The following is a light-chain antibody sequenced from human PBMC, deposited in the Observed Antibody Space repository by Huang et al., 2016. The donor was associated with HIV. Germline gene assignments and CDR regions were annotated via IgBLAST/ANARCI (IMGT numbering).Light chain of an antibody. CDR2: AAS. CDR3: QQTSSVRLT. Sequence: DIQMTQSPSSLSASVGDRISITCRASQTISTFLNWYQQQPGKAPKLLIYAASNLQSGVSSRFSGTVSGTHFTLTGTGLQPDDFATYFCQQTSSVRLTFGGGTRVE. J-gene: IGKJ4*01. CDR1: QTISTF. V-gene: IGKV1-39*01.